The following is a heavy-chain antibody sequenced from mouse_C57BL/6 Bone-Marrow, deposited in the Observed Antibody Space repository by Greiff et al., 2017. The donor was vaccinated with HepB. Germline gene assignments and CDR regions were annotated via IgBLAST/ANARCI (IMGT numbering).Heavy chain of an antibody. CDR1: GFTFSSYT. Sequence: EVQGVESGGGLVKPGGSLKLSCAASGFTFSSYTMSWVRQTPEKRLEWVATISGGGGNTYYPDSVKGRFTISRDNAKNTLYLQMSSLRSEDTALYYCARRDGTTVDYWGQGTTLTVSS. CDR2: ISGGGGNT. V-gene: IGHV5-9*01. J-gene: IGHJ2*01. CDR3: ARRDGTTVDY. D-gene: IGHD1-1*01.